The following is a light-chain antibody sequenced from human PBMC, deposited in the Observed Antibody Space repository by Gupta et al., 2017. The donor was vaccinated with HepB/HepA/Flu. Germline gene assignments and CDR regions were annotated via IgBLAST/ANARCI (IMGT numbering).Light chain of an antibody. J-gene: IGKJ2*01. Sequence: EIVLTQSPATLSLSPGERATLSCRASQSVSSYLAWYQQKPGQAPRLLIYDASNRATGIPARFSGSGSGTDFTLTISSLEPEDFAVYYCQQRSNWPPDYTFGQATKLEIK. V-gene: IGKV3-11*01. CDR3: QQRSNWPPDYT. CDR1: QSVSSY. CDR2: DAS.